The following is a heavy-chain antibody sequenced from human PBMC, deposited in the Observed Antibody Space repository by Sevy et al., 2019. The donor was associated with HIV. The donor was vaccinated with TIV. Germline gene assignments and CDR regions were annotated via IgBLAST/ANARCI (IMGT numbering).Heavy chain of an antibody. Sequence: GGSLRLSCAASGFTFSSYAMSWVRQAPGKGLEWVSAISGSGGSTYYADSVKGRFTISRDNSKNTLYLQMNSLRAEDTAVYYCAKHDFDYGDYYYMDVWGKGTTVTVSS. D-gene: IGHD4-17*01. CDR3: AKHDFDYGDYYYMDV. V-gene: IGHV3-23*01. CDR1: GFTFSSYA. CDR2: ISGSGGST. J-gene: IGHJ6*03.